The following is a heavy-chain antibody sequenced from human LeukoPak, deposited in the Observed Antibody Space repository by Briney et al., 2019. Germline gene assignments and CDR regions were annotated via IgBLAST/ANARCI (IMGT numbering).Heavy chain of an antibody. J-gene: IGHJ4*02. D-gene: IGHD2-21*02. CDR2: INEDGSYK. CDR3: ARDATRGGDNDY. Sequence: GGSLRLSCAVSGFTFTSYWMSWVRQAPGKELEWVANINEDGSYKFHADSVKGRLTISRDNAKNSLYLQMNSLRADDTAVYYCARDATRGGDNDYWGQGTRVIVSS. CDR1: GFTFTSYW. V-gene: IGHV3-7*01.